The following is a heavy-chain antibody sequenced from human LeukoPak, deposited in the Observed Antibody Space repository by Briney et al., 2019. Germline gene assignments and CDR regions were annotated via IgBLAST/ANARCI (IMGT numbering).Heavy chain of an antibody. CDR1: GGTFSSYA. D-gene: IGHD3-22*01. CDR2: IIPIFGTA. J-gene: IGHJ4*02. Sequence: SVKVSCKASGGTFSSYAISWVRQAPGQGLEWMGGIIPIFGTANYAQKFQGRVTITTDESTSTAYMELSSLRSEDTAVYYCAKDIHPGLDSGASCCFDYWGQGTPVTVSS. V-gene: IGHV1-69*05. CDR3: AKDIHPGLDSGASCCFDY.